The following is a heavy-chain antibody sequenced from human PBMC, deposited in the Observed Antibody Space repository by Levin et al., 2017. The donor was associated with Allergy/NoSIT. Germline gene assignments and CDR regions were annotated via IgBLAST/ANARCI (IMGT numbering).Heavy chain of an antibody. V-gene: IGHV3-9*01. D-gene: IGHD3-22*01. Sequence: GGSLRLSCAASGFTFDDYAMHWVRQAPGKGLEWVSGISWNSGSIGYADSVKGRFTISRDNAKNSLYLQMNSLRAEDTALYYCAKAKYYYDSSGYFVLAFDYWGQGTLVTVSS. CDR1: GFTFDDYA. J-gene: IGHJ4*02. CDR3: AKAKYYYDSSGYFVLAFDY. CDR2: ISWNSGSI.